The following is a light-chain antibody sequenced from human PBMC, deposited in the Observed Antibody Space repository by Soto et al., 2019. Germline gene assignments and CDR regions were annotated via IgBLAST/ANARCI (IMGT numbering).Light chain of an antibody. CDR1: QSISSNY. V-gene: IGKV3-20*01. CDR2: SVS. CDR3: QQYSSSPIT. Sequence: EIVLTQSPGTLSLSPGERATLSCRASQSISSNYLAWYQHKPGQAPRVLIYSVSSRAAGIPDRFSGSGSGTDFTLTISGLEPEDFAVYYCQQYSSSPITFGQGTRLEIK. J-gene: IGKJ5*01.